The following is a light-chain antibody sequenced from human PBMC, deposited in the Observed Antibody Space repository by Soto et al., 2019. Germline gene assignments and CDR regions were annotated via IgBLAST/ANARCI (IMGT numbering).Light chain of an antibody. J-gene: IGKJ2*01. Sequence: DIQMTQSPSTLSASVGDRVTITCRASQSIVIWLAWYQQKPGQAPNLLIYDASSLETGVPSRFSGSGSGTEFTLTISSLQPDDFATYYCQQYNSYSPYTFGQGTQLEIK. CDR2: DAS. V-gene: IGKV1-5*01. CDR1: QSIVIW. CDR3: QQYNSYSPYT.